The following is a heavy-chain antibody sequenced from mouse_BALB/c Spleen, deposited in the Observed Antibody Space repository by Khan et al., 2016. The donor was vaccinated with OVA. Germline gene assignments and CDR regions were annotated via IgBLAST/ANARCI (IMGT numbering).Heavy chain of an antibody. CDR1: GFTFSTYA. Sequence: EVQLQESGGDLVKPGGSLKLSCAASGFTFSTYALSWGRQTPDKRLEWVATINTGGDYIYYPDSVKGRFTISRDNAKNTLYLQMSSLRSEDEAVYYCGRHNCGPFAYWEQGTVDT. CDR3: GRHNCGPFAY. J-gene: IGHJ3*01. CDR2: INTGGDYI. D-gene: IGHD4-1*01. V-gene: IGHV5-6*01.